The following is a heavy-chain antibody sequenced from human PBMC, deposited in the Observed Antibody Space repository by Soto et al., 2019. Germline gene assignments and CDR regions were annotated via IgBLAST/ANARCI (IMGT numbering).Heavy chain of an antibody. CDR2: ISGSGGST. J-gene: IGHJ5*02. D-gene: IGHD6-6*01. Sequence: GGSLRLSCAASGFTFSSYAMSWVRQAPGKGLEWVSAISGSGGSTYYAESVKGRFTISRDISKNTLYLQMNSLRAEDTAVYYCAKEDGAARLSWFDPWGQGTLVTVSS. V-gene: IGHV3-23*01. CDR1: GFTFSSYA. CDR3: AKEDGAARLSWFDP.